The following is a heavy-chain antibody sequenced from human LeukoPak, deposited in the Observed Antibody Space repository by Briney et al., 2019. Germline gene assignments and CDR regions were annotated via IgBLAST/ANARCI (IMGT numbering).Heavy chain of an antibody. CDR2: VSWNSGNV. Sequence: GRSLRLSCAASGFSFEDYAMHWVRQPPGKGLEWVSGVSWNSGNVGYADSVKGRFTNSRDNAKNFLYLQMSSLRAEDTALYYCAKAVYGDFQSTVDYWGRGTLVTVSS. J-gene: IGHJ4*02. CDR3: AKAVYGDFQSTVDY. D-gene: IGHD4-17*01. V-gene: IGHV3-9*01. CDR1: GFSFEDYA.